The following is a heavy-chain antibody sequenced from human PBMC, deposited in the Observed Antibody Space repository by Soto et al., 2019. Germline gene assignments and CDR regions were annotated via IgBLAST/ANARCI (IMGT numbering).Heavy chain of an antibody. CDR3: ATKEGYSSSSGDY. Sequence: QVQLQQWGAGLLKPSETLSLTCAVYGGSFSGYYWSWIRQPPGKGLEWIGEINHSGSTNYNPSLKSRVTISVDTSKNQFSLKLSSVTAADTAVYYCATKEGYSSSSGDYWVQGTLVTVSS. D-gene: IGHD6-6*01. J-gene: IGHJ4*02. CDR2: INHSGST. V-gene: IGHV4-34*01. CDR1: GGSFSGYY.